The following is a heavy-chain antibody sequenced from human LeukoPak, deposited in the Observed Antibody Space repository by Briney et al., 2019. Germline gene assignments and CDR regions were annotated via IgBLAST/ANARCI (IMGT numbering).Heavy chain of an antibody. CDR3: ARVDCSSTSCYHRDYYFDY. CDR1: GYTFTSYG. CDR2: ISAYNGNT. V-gene: IGHV1-18*01. J-gene: IGHJ4*02. Sequence: GASVKVSCKASGYTFTSYGISWVRQAPGQGLEWMGWISAYNGNTNYAQKLQGRVTMTTDTSTSTAYMELRSLRSDDTAVYYCARVDCSSTSCYHRDYYFDYWGQGNLVTVSS. D-gene: IGHD2-2*01.